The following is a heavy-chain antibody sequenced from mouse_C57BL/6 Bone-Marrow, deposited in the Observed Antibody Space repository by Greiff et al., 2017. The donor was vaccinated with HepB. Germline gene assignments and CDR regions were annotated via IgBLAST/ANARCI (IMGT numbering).Heavy chain of an antibody. CDR1: GFTFSSYA. Sequence: EVKLVESGGGLVKPGGSLKLSCAASGFTFSSYAMSWVRQTPEKRLEWVATISDGGSYTYYPENVKGRFTISRDNAKNNLYLQMSHLKSEDTAMYYCARALYYYGSSLYAMDYWGQGTSVTVSS. D-gene: IGHD1-1*01. CDR3: ARALYYYGSSLYAMDY. V-gene: IGHV5-4*03. CDR2: ISDGGSYT. J-gene: IGHJ4*01.